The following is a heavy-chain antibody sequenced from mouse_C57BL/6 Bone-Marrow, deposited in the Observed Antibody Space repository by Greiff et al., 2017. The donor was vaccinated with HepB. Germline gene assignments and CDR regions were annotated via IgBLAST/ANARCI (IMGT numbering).Heavy chain of an antibody. CDR1: GFTFSSYA. CDR2: ISDGGSYT. Sequence: EVMLVESGGGLVKPGGSLKLSCAASGFTFSSYAMSWVRQTPEKRLEWVATISDGGSYTYYPDNVKGRFTISRDNAKNNLYLQMSHLKSEDTAMYYCARDRWLLSFFFAYWGQGTLVTVSA. D-gene: IGHD2-3*01. J-gene: IGHJ3*01. V-gene: IGHV5-4*01. CDR3: ARDRWLLSFFFAY.